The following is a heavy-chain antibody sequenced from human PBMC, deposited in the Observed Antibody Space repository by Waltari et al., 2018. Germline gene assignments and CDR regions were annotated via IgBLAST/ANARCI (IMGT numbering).Heavy chain of an antibody. CDR3: ARLVATIPPYYFDY. Sequence: QVQLQESGPGLVKPSQTLSLTCTVSGGSIRRGHYYWNWIRQHPGKGLEWIGYIYYTGSTYYNPSLKSLVTISVDTSKNQFSLKLSSVTAADTAVYYCARLVATIPPYYFDYWGQGTLVTVSS. CDR2: IYYTGST. D-gene: IGHD5-12*01. CDR1: GGSIRRGHYY. V-gene: IGHV4-31*01. J-gene: IGHJ4*02.